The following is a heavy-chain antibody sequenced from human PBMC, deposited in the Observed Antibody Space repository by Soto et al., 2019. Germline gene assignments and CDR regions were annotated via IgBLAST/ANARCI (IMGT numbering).Heavy chain of an antibody. V-gene: IGHV1-18*01. Sequence: QIQLVQSGAEVKKPGASVKVSCKASGYTFSSIGISWVRQAPGQGLEWMGWISPYKGNTHYAQGLQGRVTITTDTSTSTAYMELRSLRSDDTAVYYCARDLDDSGSYYTDYWGQGTLVTVSS. D-gene: IGHD3-10*01. CDR1: GYTFSSIG. CDR2: ISPYKGNT. J-gene: IGHJ4*02. CDR3: ARDLDDSGSYYTDY.